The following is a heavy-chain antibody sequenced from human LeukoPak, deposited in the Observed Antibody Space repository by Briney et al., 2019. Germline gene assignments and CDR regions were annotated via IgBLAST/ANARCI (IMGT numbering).Heavy chain of an antibody. D-gene: IGHD6-13*01. CDR3: AKDRAQQLVLDF. CDR1: GFTFNNYG. J-gene: IGHJ4*02. V-gene: IGHV3-23*01. CDR2: IIGSGSST. Sequence: GGSLRLSCAASGFTFNNYGMSWVRQAPGKGLEWVSAIIGSGSSTYYADSVKGRFTISRDNSKNTLFLQMNSLRAEDTAVYYCAKDRAQQLVLDFWGQGTLVTVSS.